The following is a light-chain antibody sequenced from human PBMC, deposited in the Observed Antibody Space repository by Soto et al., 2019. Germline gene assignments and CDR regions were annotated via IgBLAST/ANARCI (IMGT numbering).Light chain of an antibody. V-gene: IGKV3-20*01. Sequence: EIVLTQSPGTLSLSPGERATLSCRASQSGSSRYLAWYQQKPGQAPRLLIYATSNRATGIPDRFSGSGSGTDFTLTITRLEPEDFAVYYCQQDGSSWTFGQGTKVEIK. CDR1: QSGSSRY. CDR3: QQDGSSWT. CDR2: ATS. J-gene: IGKJ1*01.